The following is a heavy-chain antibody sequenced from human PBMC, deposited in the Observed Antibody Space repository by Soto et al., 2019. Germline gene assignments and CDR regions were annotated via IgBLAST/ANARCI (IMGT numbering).Heavy chain of an antibody. CDR2: IYYSGST. Sequence: SETLSLTCTVSGGSISSGDYYWSWIRQPPGRGLEWIGYIYYSGSTYYNPSLKSRVTISVDTSKNQFSLRLSSVTAADTAVYYCARVQLWHHWVFDYWGQGTLVTVSS. D-gene: IGHD5-18*01. CDR3: ARVQLWHHWVFDY. J-gene: IGHJ4*02. CDR1: GGSISSGDYY. V-gene: IGHV4-30-4*01.